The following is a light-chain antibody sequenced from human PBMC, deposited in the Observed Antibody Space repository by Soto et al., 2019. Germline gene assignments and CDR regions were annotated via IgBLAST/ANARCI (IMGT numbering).Light chain of an antibody. CDR1: QTINNW. V-gene: IGKV1-5*01. J-gene: IGKJ2*01. CDR3: QQYHTVPYT. Sequence: DIQMTQSPSTLSTSVGDRVTITCRASQTINNWLAWYHQKPGKAPRLLIDDAFSLESGVPSRFSGTGSGTEFTLTISSLQPDELAPYFCQQYHTVPYTFGQGTKLGIK. CDR2: DAF.